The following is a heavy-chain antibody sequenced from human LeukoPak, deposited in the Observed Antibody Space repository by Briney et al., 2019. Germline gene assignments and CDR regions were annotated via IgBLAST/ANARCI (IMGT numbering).Heavy chain of an antibody. CDR3: ARHYYDSSSGYFYFDY. CDR2: IYYSGST. CDR1: GGAISSYY. D-gene: IGHD3-22*01. J-gene: IGHJ4*02. V-gene: IGHV4-59*08. Sequence: SETLSLTCTVSGGAISSYYWSWIRQPPGKGLEWIGYIYYSGSTNYNPSLESRVTMSVDTSKNQFSLKLSSVTAADTAVYYCARHYYDSSSGYFYFDYWGQGTLVTVSS.